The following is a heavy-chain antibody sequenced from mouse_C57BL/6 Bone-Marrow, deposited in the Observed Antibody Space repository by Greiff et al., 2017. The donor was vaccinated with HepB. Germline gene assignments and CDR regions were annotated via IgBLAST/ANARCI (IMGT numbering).Heavy chain of an antibody. D-gene: IGHD3-2*02. CDR2: IDPSDSYT. J-gene: IGHJ2*01. CDR3: ARKDSSGYGYFDY. CDR1: GYTFTSYW. V-gene: IGHV1-69*01. Sequence: VKLQQPGAELVMPGASVKLSCKASGYTFTSYWMHWVKQRPGQGLEWIGEIDPSDSYTNYNQKFKGKSTLTVDKSSSTAYMQLSSLTSEDSAVYYCARKDSSGYGYFDYWGQGTTLTVSS.